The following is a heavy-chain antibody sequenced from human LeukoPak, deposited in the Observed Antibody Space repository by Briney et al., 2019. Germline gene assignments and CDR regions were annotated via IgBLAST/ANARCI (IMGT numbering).Heavy chain of an antibody. CDR1: GFTFSSHG. Sequence: PGGSLRLSCAASGFTFSSHGMSWIRQPPGKRLEWIGEINHSGSTNYNPSLKSRVTISVDTSKNQFSLKLSSVTAADTAVYYCARSSYSSGWYYFDYWGQGTLVTVSS. CDR3: ARSSYSSGWYYFDY. CDR2: INHSGST. D-gene: IGHD6-19*01. J-gene: IGHJ4*02. V-gene: IGHV4-34*01.